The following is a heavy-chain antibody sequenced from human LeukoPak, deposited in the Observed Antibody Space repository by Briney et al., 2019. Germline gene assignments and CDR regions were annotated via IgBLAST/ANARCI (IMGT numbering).Heavy chain of an antibody. CDR2: LNPNTGGT. D-gene: IGHD4-17*01. CDR3: VRDRNDYDFVH. CDR1: GYTFTGYY. J-gene: IGHJ4*02. V-gene: IGHV1-2*02. Sequence: GASVKVSCKASGYTFTGYYVHWMRQAPGQGLEWMGWLNPNTGGTIYAQKFQGRVTMTRDTSISTAYMELSRPRSDDTAVYYCVRDRNDYDFVHWGQGALVTVSS.